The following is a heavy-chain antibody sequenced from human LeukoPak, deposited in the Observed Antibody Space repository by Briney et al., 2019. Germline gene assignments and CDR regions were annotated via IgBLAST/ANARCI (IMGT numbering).Heavy chain of an antibody. CDR3: AKEESSSGEIDF. Sequence: GGSLRLSCAASGFTIDDYAMHWVRQAPGKGLEWVSLISWDGGSTYYADSVKGRFTISRDNSKNSLYLQMNSLRAEDTALYYCAKEESSSGEIDFWGQGTLVTVSS. V-gene: IGHV3-43D*03. J-gene: IGHJ4*02. D-gene: IGHD3-22*01. CDR1: GFTIDDYA. CDR2: ISWDGGST.